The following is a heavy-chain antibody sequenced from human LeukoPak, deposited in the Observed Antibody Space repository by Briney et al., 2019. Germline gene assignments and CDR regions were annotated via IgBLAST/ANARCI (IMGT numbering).Heavy chain of an antibody. CDR1: GFTFSSYS. D-gene: IGHD6-13*01. V-gene: IGHV3-48*01. CDR2: ISSSSSTI. CDR3: ARDESSWFDY. Sequence: GGSLRLSCAASGFTFSSYSTNWVRKAPGKGLEWVSYISSSSSTIYYADSVKGRFTISRDNAKNSLYLQMNSLRAEDTAVYYCARDESSWFDYWGQGTLVTVSS. J-gene: IGHJ4*02.